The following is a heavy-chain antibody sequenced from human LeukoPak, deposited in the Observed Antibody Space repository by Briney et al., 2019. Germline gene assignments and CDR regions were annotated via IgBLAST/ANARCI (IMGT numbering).Heavy chain of an antibody. Sequence: PSETLSLTCSVSGGSISSSSYFWGWIRQPPGKGLEWIATVHYSGSTYYNLSLKSRLTISVDTSKNQFSLELSSVTAADTALYFCARQLYVSGSYYAPMDVWGKGTTVTISS. CDR1: GGSISSSSYF. CDR2: VHYSGST. J-gene: IGHJ6*03. D-gene: IGHD3-10*01. V-gene: IGHV4-39*01. CDR3: ARQLYVSGSYYAPMDV.